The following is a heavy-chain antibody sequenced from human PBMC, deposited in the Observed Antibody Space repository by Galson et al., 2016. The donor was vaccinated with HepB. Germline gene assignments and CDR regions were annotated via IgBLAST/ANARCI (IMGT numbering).Heavy chain of an antibody. CDR1: GFNFATYA. V-gene: IGHV3-30-3*01. CDR3: ARGSGYRGSYYIDY. J-gene: IGHJ4*02. D-gene: IGHD1-26*01. CDR2: ITYDGNNK. Sequence: SLRLSCAASGFNFATYAMHWVRQAPGKGLEWVAVITYDGNNKHQADSVKGRFTISRDSSKSTVYLQMNRLRVEDTALYYCARGSGYRGSYYIDYWGQGTLVTVSS.